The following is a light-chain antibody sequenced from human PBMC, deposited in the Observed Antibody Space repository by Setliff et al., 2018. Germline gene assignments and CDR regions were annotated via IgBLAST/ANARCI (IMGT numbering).Light chain of an antibody. J-gene: IGLJ1*01. CDR3: ISYTSSNTLDV. CDR1: SSDVGGYNY. Sequence: QSALTQPASVSGSPGQSITLSCTGTSSDVGGYNYVSWYQQHPGKAPKLMIYDVSNRPSGVSNRFSGSKSGNTASLTISGLQAGDEADYYCISYTSSNTLDVFGTGTKGTVL. V-gene: IGLV2-14*03. CDR2: DVS.